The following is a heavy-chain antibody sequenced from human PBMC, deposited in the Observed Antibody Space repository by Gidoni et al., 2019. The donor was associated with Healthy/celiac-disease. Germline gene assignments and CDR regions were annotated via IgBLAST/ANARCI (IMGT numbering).Heavy chain of an antibody. V-gene: IGHV3-30-3*01. Sequence: QVQLVESGGGVVQPGRSLRPSCAASRLTFSSYALHWVRQAPGKGLEWVAVISYDGSNKYYADSVKGRFTISRDNSKNTLYLQMNSLRAEDTAVYYCARDQLLYGGYFQHWGQGTLVTVSS. J-gene: IGHJ1*01. CDR1: RLTFSSYA. CDR2: ISYDGSNK. CDR3: ARDQLLYGGYFQH. D-gene: IGHD2-2*02.